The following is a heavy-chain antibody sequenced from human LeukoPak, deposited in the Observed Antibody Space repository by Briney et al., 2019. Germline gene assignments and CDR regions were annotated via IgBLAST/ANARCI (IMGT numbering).Heavy chain of an antibody. CDR1: GFTFRSYA. CDR3: AKMPYNNILTGGDY. J-gene: IGHJ4*02. D-gene: IGHD3-9*01. Sequence: GGSLRLSCAASGFTFRSYAMSWVRQAPGKGLEWVSAISGSGGSTYYADSVKGRFTISRDNSKNTLYLQMNSLRAEDTAVYYCAKMPYNNILTGGDYWGQGTLSPSPQ. CDR2: ISGSGGST. V-gene: IGHV3-23*01.